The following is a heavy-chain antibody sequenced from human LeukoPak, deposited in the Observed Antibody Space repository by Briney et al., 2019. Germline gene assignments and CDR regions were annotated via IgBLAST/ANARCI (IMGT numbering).Heavy chain of an antibody. CDR2: INHSGST. V-gene: IGHV4-34*01. CDR1: GGSFSGFH. Sequence: PSETLSLTCAVYGGSFSGFHWSWIRQSPGKGLQWIGEINHSGSTNYNPSLKSRVTISVDTSQNQFSLKLSSVTAADTAVYYCARKKDDDIWGRGYYYYMDVWGKGTTVTISS. D-gene: IGHD3-16*01. J-gene: IGHJ6*03. CDR3: ARKKDDDIWGRGYYYYMDV.